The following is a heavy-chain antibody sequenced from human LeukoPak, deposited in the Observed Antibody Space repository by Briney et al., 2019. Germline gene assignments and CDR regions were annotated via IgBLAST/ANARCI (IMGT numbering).Heavy chain of an antibody. CDR2: ISGSSLTI. J-gene: IGHJ4*02. Sequence: QPGGSLRLSCEASGFTFSAYAMTWVRQAPGKGLEWVSYISGSSLTIYQADSVKGRFTISRDNAKNSLYLQMNSLRDDDTAVYYCARDLGSSSGYVFAYWGQGTLVTVSS. D-gene: IGHD3-22*01. CDR3: ARDLGSSSGYVFAY. V-gene: IGHV3-48*02. CDR1: GFTFSAYA.